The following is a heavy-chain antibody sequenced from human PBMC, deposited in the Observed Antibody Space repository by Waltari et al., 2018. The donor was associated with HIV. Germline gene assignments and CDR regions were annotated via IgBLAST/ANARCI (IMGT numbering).Heavy chain of an antibody. Sequence: EVELVESGGGLVQPGGSLRLSCAASRFNVSNYWLYWVRQGPGQGLVWVSRVNGDASSTDYADSVRGRFTISRDNAKNTVFLQMDRLRAEDTAVYYCTRAVFWSTFFSDNFFDYWGQGTPLTVSS. CDR2: VNGDASST. D-gene: IGHD3-3*01. CDR3: TRAVFWSTFFSDNFFDY. J-gene: IGHJ4*02. V-gene: IGHV3-74*01. CDR1: RFNVSNYW.